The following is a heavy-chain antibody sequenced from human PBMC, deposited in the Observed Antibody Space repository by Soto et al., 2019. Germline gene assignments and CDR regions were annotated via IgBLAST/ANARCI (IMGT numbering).Heavy chain of an antibody. V-gene: IGHV4-61*01. CDR2: IYYSGST. Sequence: SETLSLTCTVSGGSVSSGSYYWSWIRQPPGKGLEWIGYIYYSGSTNYNPSLKSRVTISVDTSKNQFSLKLSSVTAADTELYYCARFPYYDILTGYLSPYYYGMDVWGQGTTVTVSS. J-gene: IGHJ6*02. CDR3: ARFPYYDILTGYLSPYYYGMDV. CDR1: GGSVSSGSYY. D-gene: IGHD3-9*01.